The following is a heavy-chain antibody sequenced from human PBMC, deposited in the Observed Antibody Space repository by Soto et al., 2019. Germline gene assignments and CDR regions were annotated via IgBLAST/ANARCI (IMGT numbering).Heavy chain of an antibody. CDR1: GFTFSDYY. CDR3: ARFVRYGDYGESFDS. V-gene: IGHV3-11*01. Sequence: GGSLRLSCAASGFTFSDYYMSWIRQAPGKGLEWVSYISHSGTTIYYADSVKGRFTISRDNAKNSLYLQMNSLRAEDTSLYYCARFVRYGDYGESFDSWGQGTLVTVSS. CDR2: ISHSGTTI. J-gene: IGHJ4*02. D-gene: IGHD4-17*01.